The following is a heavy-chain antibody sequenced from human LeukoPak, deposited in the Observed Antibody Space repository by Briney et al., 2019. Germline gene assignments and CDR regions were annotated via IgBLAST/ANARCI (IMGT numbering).Heavy chain of an antibody. CDR2: IYYSGST. CDR1: GGSISSGGYY. V-gene: IGHV4-31*03. J-gene: IGHJ6*03. Sequence: SQTLSLTCTVSGGSISSGGYYWSWIRQHPGKGLEWIGYIYYSGSTYYNPSLKSRVTISVDTSKNQFSLKLSSVTATDTAVYYCARVREGYYMDVWGKGTTVTVSS. CDR3: ARVREGYYMDV.